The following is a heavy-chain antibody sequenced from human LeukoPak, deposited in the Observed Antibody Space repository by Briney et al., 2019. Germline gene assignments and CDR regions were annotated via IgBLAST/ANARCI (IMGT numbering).Heavy chain of an antibody. J-gene: IGHJ3*01. CDR1: GYTFTGYY. CDR3: AREFRTTTWSYDAFDL. CDR2: INPTSGGT. V-gene: IGHV1-2*02. Sequence: ASVKVSCKASGYTFTGYYIHWVRQAPGQGLEWMGWINPTSGGTDCAPKFKDRVRMTRDTSNSTSDMEMGRLTSDDTAVYYCAREFRTTTWSYDAFDLWGQGTMVTVSS. D-gene: IGHD1/OR15-1a*01.